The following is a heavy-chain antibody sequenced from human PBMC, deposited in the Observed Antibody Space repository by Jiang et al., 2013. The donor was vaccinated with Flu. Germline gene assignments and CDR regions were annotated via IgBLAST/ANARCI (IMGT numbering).Heavy chain of an antibody. D-gene: IGHD1-7*01. CDR1: GFTVSSNY. CDR3: ATPGTTTPPVDY. V-gene: IGHV3-66*04. CDR2: IYSGGST. J-gene: IGHJ4*02. Sequence: QLLESGGGLVQPGGSLRLSCAASGFTVSSNYMSWVRQAPGKGLEWVSVIYSGGSTYYADSVKGRFTISRDNSKNTLYLQMNSLRAEDTAVYYCATPGTTTPPVDYWGQGTLVTVSS.